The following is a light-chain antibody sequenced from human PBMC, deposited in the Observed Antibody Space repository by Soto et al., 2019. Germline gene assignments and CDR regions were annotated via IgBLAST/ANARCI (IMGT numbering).Light chain of an antibody. Sequence: SYELTQPPSVSVSPGQTASITCSGDKLGDKYASWYQQKPGQSPVLVIYQDSKRPSGIPERFSGSNSGNTATLTISGTQAMYEADYYCQAWDSSNVVFGGGTKLTVL. V-gene: IGLV3-1*01. CDR2: QDS. CDR1: KLGDKY. J-gene: IGLJ2*01. CDR3: QAWDSSNVV.